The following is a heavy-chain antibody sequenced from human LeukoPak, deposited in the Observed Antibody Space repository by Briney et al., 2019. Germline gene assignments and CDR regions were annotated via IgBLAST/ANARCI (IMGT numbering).Heavy chain of an antibody. J-gene: IGHJ4*02. CDR2: IIPILGIA. CDR1: GGTFSSYA. V-gene: IGHV1-69*04. D-gene: IGHD6-13*01. CDR3: ARDLGSSWYFPPDY. Sequence: SVKVSCKASGGTFSSYAISWVRQAPGQGLEWMGRIIPILGIANHAQKFQGRVTITADKSTSTAYMELSSLRSEDTAVYYCARDLGSSWYFPPDYWGQGTLVTVSS.